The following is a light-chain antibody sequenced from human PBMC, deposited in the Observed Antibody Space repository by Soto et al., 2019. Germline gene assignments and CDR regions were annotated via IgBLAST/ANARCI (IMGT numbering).Light chain of an antibody. CDR3: QQYNTYSWT. CDR2: DAS. CDR1: QSISSW. J-gene: IGKJ1*01. Sequence: DIQMTQSPSSLSASVGDRVTITCRASQSISSWLALYQQMPGKAPKLRIYDASSLHSGVPSRFSGSGSGTEFTLTISSLQPDDFATYYCQQYNTYSWTFGQGTKVEIK. V-gene: IGKV1-5*01.